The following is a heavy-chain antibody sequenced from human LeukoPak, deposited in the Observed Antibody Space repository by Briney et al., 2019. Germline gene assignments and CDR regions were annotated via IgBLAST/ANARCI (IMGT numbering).Heavy chain of an antibody. V-gene: IGHV4-38-2*01. D-gene: IGHD1-26*01. CDR1: GYSISSGFY. J-gene: IGHJ2*01. Sequence: SETLSLTCAVSGYSISSGFYWGWIRQSPGKGLEWIGSIFHSGLAHSNPSLKSRVTISVDTSKNQISLKLSSVTAADTAVYYCARFSDPYFWGRGTQVTVSS. CDR2: IFHSGLA. CDR3: ARFSDPYF.